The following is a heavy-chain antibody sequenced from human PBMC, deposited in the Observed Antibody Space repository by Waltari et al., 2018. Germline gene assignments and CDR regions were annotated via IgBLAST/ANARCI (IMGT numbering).Heavy chain of an antibody. CDR1: GFAFSNYN. CDR3: ARENLGVIIFHYYFMDV. J-gene: IGHJ6*03. D-gene: IGHD3-3*01. V-gene: IGHV3-21*06. CDR2: IIGSGTYI. Sequence: EVQLVESGGGLVKPGGSLRLSCAASGFAFSNYNMNWVRQAPGKGLGLVASIIGSGTYIYYSDSVKDRFTISRDNAKNSLFLQMNSLRAEDTAVYYCARENLGVIIFHYYFMDVWGKGTTVTISS.